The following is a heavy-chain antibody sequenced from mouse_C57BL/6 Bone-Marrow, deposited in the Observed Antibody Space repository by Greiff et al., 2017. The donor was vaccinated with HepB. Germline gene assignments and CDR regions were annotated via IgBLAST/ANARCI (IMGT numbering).Heavy chain of an antibody. CDR1: GYTFTSYW. D-gene: IGHD1-3*01. CDR2: IHPNSGST. CDR3: ARGEWDYFDY. Sequence: QVQLQQPGAELVKPGASVKLSCKASGYTFTSYWMHWVKQRPGQGLEWIGMIHPNSGSTNYNETFKSKATLTVDKSSSTAYMQLSSLTSEDSAVYCCARGEWDYFDYWGQGTTLTVSS. J-gene: IGHJ2*01. V-gene: IGHV1-64*01.